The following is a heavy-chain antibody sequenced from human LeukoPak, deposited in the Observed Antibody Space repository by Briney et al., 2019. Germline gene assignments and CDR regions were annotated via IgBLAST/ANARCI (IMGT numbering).Heavy chain of an antibody. Sequence: ASVKVSCKASGYTFTSYAMHWVRQAPGQRREWMGWINAANGNTKYSQNFQGRVNITRDKSASTAYMELSSLRSEDMAVYYCAREGGMIVETTHNWFDPWGQGTLVTVSS. CDR1: GYTFTSYA. J-gene: IGHJ5*02. CDR3: AREGGMIVETTHNWFDP. V-gene: IGHV1-3*03. D-gene: IGHD3-22*01. CDR2: INAANGNT.